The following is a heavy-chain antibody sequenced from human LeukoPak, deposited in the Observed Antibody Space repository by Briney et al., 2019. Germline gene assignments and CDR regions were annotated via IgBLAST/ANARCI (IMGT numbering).Heavy chain of an antibody. D-gene: IGHD6-13*01. CDR1: GYSFTSYW. CDR2: IYPGDSDT. V-gene: IGHV5-51*01. J-gene: IGHJ2*01. CDR3: ARLILQEQQLARGYFDL. Sequence: GESLKISCKGSGYSFTSYWIGWVRQMPGKGLEWMGIIYPGDSDTRYSPSFQGQVTISADKSISTAYLQWSSLKASDTAMYYCARLILQEQQLARGYFDLWGRGTLVTVSS.